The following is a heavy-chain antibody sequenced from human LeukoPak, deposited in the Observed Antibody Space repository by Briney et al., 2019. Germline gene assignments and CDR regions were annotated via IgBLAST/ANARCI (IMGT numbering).Heavy chain of an antibody. CDR1: GYTFTSYG. V-gene: IGHV1-18*01. J-gene: IGHJ3*02. Sequence: GASVKVSCKASGYTFTSYGVSWVRQAPGQGLEWMGWISPYNGNTNYAQKLQGRVTLTTDTSTSTAYMELRSLSSDDTAVYYCARGRTYYYDSSGYNAFDIWGQGTMVTVSS. CDR3: ARGRTYYYDSSGYNAFDI. CDR2: ISPYNGNT. D-gene: IGHD3-22*01.